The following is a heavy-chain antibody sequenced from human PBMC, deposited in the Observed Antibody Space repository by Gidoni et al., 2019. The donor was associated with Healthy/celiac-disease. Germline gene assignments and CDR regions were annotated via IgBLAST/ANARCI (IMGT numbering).Heavy chain of an antibody. J-gene: IGHJ3*02. V-gene: IGHV3-9*01. Sequence: EVQLVESGGGLVQPGRSLRLSCAASGFTFDDYAMHWVRQAPGKGLEWVSGISWNSGSIGYADSVKGRFTISRDNAKNSLYLQMNSLRAEDTALYYCAKDISEYYYDSSGYHLPNAFDIWGQGTMVTVSS. CDR3: AKDISEYYYDSSGYHLPNAFDI. D-gene: IGHD3-22*01. CDR1: GFTFDDYA. CDR2: ISWNSGSI.